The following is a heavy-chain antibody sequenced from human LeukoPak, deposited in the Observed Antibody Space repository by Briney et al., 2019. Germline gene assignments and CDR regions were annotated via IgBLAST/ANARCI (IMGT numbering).Heavy chain of an antibody. CDR2: IYYSGST. J-gene: IGHJ4*02. V-gene: IGHV4-39*07. Sequence: SETLSLTCTVSGGSISSSSYYWGWIRQPPGKGLEWIGSIYYSGSTYYNPSLKSRVTISVDTSKNQFSLKLSSVTAADTVVYYCARVFIAAAGDFDYWGQGTLVTVSS. CDR3: ARVFIAAAGDFDY. D-gene: IGHD6-13*01. CDR1: GGSISSSSYY.